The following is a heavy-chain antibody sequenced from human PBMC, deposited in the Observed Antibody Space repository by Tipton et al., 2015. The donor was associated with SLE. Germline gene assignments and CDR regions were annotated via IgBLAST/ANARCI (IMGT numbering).Heavy chain of an antibody. CDR2: IYTSGST. CDR1: GGSISSYY. Sequence: LRLSCTVSGGSISSYYWSWIRQPPGKGLEWIGYIYTSGSTNYNPSLKSRVTISVDTSKNQFSLKLSSVTAADTAVYYCARVPLHYDISDAFDIWGQGTMVTVSS. D-gene: IGHD3-9*01. CDR3: ARVPLHYDISDAFDI. V-gene: IGHV4-4*09. J-gene: IGHJ3*02.